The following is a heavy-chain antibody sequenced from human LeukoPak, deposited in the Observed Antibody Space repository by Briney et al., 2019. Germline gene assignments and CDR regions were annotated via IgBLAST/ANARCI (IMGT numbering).Heavy chain of an antibody. CDR3: AREYYYDSSGPYFDY. Sequence: ASVKVSCKASRYTFTGYYMHWVRQAPGQGLEWMGRINPNSGGTNYAQKFQGRVTMTRDTSISTAYMELSRLRSDDTAVYYCAREYYYDSSGPYFDYWGQGTLVTVPS. J-gene: IGHJ4*02. V-gene: IGHV1-2*06. D-gene: IGHD3-22*01. CDR2: INPNSGGT. CDR1: RYTFTGYY.